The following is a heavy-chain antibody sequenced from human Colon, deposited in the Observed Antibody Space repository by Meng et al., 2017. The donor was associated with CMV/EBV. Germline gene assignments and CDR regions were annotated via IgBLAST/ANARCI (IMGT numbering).Heavy chain of an antibody. D-gene: IGHD3-10*01. CDR1: GDSMSRGFYY. V-gene: IGHV4-39*07. CDR3: ARDSRGHDHDAFVY. CDR2: ISHVGTT. Sequence: SETLSLTCTVSGDSMSRGFYYWGWIRQSPGKGLEWIGIISHVGTTYYNPSLKSRATLSVDASKNQFSLEMTAVTVADTAVYYCARDSRGHDHDAFVYWGQGTQVTVSS. J-gene: IGHJ4*02.